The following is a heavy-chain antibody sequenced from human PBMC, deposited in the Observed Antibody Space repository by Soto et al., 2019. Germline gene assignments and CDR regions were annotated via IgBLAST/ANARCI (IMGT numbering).Heavy chain of an antibody. CDR2: IYYSGST. Sequence: QVQLQESGPGLVKPSQTLSLTCTVSGGSISSGGYYWSWIRQHPGKGLEWIGYIYYSGSTYYNPSLKSRVTISEDPSKNQFSLKLSSVTAADTAVYYCARATRWFPPSIAARHFDYWGQGTLVTVSS. V-gene: IGHV4-31*03. J-gene: IGHJ4*02. D-gene: IGHD6-6*01. CDR1: GGSISSGGYY. CDR3: ARATRWFPPSIAARHFDY.